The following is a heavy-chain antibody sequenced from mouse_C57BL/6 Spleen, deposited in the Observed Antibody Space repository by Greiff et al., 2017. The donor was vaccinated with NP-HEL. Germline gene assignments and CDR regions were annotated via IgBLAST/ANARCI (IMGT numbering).Heavy chain of an antibody. Sequence: VQLQESGPELVKPGASVKISCKASGYAFSSSWMNWVKQRPGKGLEWIGRIYPGDGDTNYNGKFKGKATLTADKSSSTAYMQLSSLTSEDSAVYFCARDDGVYYYAMDYWGQGTSVTVSS. V-gene: IGHV1-82*01. CDR2: IYPGDGDT. J-gene: IGHJ4*01. CDR1: GYAFSSSW. D-gene: IGHD2-12*01. CDR3: ARDDGVYYYAMDY.